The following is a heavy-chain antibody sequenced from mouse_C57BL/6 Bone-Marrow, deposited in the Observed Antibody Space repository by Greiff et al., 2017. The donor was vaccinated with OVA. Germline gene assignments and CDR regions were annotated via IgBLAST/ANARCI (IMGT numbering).Heavy chain of an antibody. V-gene: IGHV5-9-1*02. J-gene: IGHJ3*01. D-gene: IGHD1-1*01. CDR2: ISSGGDYI. Sequence: EVQLVESGAGLVKPGGSLKLSCAASGFTFSSYAMSWVRQTPEKRLEWVAYISSGGDYIYYADTVKGRFTISRDNARNTLYLQMSSLKSEDTAMYYCTRDNYGTPAYWGQGTLVTVSA. CDR1: GFTFSSYA. CDR3: TRDNYGTPAY.